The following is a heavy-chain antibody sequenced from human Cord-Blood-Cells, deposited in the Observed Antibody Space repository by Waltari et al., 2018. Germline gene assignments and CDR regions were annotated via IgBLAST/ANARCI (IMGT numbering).Heavy chain of an antibody. D-gene: IGHD6-6*01. Sequence: QLQLQESGSGLVKPSPTLSLTCAVSGGSISSGGYSWPWIRQPPGKGLEWIGYIYHSGSTYYNPSLKSRVTISVDRSKNQFSLKLSSVTAADTAVYYCARGGEGQQLVYDYWGQGTLVTVSS. CDR2: IYHSGST. CDR1: GGSISSGGYS. CDR3: ARGGEGQQLVYDY. V-gene: IGHV4-30-2*01. J-gene: IGHJ4*02.